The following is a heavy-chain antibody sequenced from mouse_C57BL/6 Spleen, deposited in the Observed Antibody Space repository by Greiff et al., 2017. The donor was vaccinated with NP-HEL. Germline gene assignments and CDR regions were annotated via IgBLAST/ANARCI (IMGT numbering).Heavy chain of an antibody. D-gene: IGHD3-2*02. Sequence: EVQLQQSGPELVKPGASVKIPCKASGYTFTDYNMDWVKQSHGKSLEWIGDINPNNGGTIYNQKFKGKATLTVDKSSSTAYMELRSLTSEDTAVYYCATDSSGYWYFDVWGTGTTVTVSS. CDR1: GYTFTDYN. J-gene: IGHJ1*03. V-gene: IGHV1-18*01. CDR3: ATDSSGYWYFDV. CDR2: INPNNGGT.